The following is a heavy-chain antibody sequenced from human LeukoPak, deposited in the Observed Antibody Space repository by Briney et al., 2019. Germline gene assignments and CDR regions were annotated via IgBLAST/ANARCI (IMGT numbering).Heavy chain of an antibody. J-gene: IGHJ4*02. D-gene: IGHD3-10*01. V-gene: IGHV3-23*01. CDR2: IRGSGSTT. CDR3: AKDAQGGSGSYSWGTFDY. CDR1: GVSLNSYA. Sequence: GGSLRLSCVASGVSLNSYALSWVPRAPGKGLEWGSLIRGSGSTTVYTDSVKARFTVSRDNSKNTLYLQMNSLRDEDTAVYYCAKDAQGGSGSYSWGTFDYWGQGTLVTVSS.